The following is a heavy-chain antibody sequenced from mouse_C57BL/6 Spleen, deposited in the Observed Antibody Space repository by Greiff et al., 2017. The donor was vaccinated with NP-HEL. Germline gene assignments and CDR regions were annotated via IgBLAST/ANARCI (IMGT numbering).Heavy chain of an antibody. CDR3: AIYDGYQFAY. J-gene: IGHJ3*01. CDR1: GFTFSSYA. D-gene: IGHD2-3*01. CDR2: ISDGGSYT. V-gene: IGHV5-4*03. Sequence: EVKLVESGGGLVKPGGSLKLSCAASGFTFSSYAMSWVRQTPEKRLEWVATISDGGSYTYYPDNVKGRFTISRDNAKNNLYLQMSHLKSEDTAMYYCAIYDGYQFAYWGQGTLVTVSA.